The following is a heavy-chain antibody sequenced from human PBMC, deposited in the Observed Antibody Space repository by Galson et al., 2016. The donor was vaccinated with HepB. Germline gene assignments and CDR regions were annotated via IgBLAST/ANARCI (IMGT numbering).Heavy chain of an antibody. D-gene: IGHD2-2*02. Sequence: SVKVSCKASGYTFTGNYIHLVRQAPGQGLEWMGWINPNSGGTKYAQKFQGRVTMTRDTSISTAYMDLSRLRSDDTAVYYCAGAVFRSEFCTSTTCDTFFYYDAMDVWGQGTTVTVSS. CDR3: AGAVFRSEFCTSTTCDTFFYYDAMDV. J-gene: IGHJ6*02. V-gene: IGHV1-2*02. CDR2: INPNSGGT. CDR1: GYTFTGNY.